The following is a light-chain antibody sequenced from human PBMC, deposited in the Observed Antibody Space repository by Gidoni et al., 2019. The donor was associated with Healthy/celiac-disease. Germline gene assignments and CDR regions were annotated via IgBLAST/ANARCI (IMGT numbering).Light chain of an antibody. V-gene: IGKV1-39*01. J-gene: IGKJ2*01. CDR3: QHSYSTPYT. CDR1: QSIRSY. CDR2: AAS. Sequence: DIQMTQSPSSLSASVGDRVTITCRASQSIRSYLNWYQQKPGKAPTLLIYAASSLQSGVPSRFSGSASGTDFTLTISRLQPEDFATYYCQHSYSTPYTFGQGTKLEIK.